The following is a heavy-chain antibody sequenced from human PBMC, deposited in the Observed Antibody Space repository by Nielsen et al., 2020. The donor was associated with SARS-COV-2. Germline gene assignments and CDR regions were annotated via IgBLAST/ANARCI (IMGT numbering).Heavy chain of an antibody. J-gene: IGHJ6*02. Sequence: ASVKVSCKAVGYTFSNYYLHWVRQAPGQGLEWMGRINPNSGDTNYAQKFQGRVTMTRDTSASTVYMELSRLRSEDTAVYYCARGDYYNSGGDYGMDVWGRGATVTVSS. V-gene: IGHV1-2*06. CDR3: ARGDYYNSGGDYGMDV. D-gene: IGHD3-10*01. CDR2: INPNSGDT. CDR1: GYTFSNYY.